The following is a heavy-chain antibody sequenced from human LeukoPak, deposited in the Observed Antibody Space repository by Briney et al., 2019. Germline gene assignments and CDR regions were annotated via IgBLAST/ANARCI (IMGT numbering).Heavy chain of an antibody. D-gene: IGHD3-3*01. J-gene: IGHJ5*02. CDR1: GGSITGYY. V-gene: IGHV4-59*08. CDR3: ARQRFPRDWFDP. CDR2: ISYSGTT. Sequence: SETLSLTCSVSGGSITGYYWSWIRQPPGKGLEWLGYISYSGTTNYNPSLKSRVTMSVDTSKNQFSLKLSSVTAADTAVYYCARQRFPRDWFDPWGQGTLVTVSS.